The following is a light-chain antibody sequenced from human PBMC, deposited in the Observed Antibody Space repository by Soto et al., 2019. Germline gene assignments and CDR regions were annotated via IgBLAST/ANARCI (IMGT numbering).Light chain of an antibody. J-gene: IGKJ1*01. Sequence: DIQMAQSPSSLSASVGDRVTITCRASRGIYTHLAWYQQKPGNAPKLLIYDASTLQSGVPSRFSASGSGTDFFLTISGLQSEDVGTYFCQTYDKAPWTFGPGTRV. CDR1: RGIYTH. V-gene: IGKV1-27*01. CDR3: QTYDKAPWT. CDR2: DAS.